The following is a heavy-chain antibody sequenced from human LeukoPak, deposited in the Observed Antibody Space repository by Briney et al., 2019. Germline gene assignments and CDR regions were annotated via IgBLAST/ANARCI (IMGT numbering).Heavy chain of an antibody. D-gene: IGHD3-9*01. CDR3: ARDARPVLRYFDWLPYLNWFDP. CDR2: ISAYNGNT. V-gene: IGHV1-18*01. Sequence: GASVKVSCKASGYTFTSYGISWVRQAPGQGLEWMGWISAYNGNTNYAQKLQGRVTMTTDTSTSTAYMELRSLRSDDTAVYYCARDARPVLRYFDWLPYLNWFDPWGQGTLVTVSS. CDR1: GYTFTSYG. J-gene: IGHJ5*02.